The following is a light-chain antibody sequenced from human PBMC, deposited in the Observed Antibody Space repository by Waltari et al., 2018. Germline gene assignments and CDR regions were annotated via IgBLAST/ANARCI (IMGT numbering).Light chain of an antibody. Sequence: QSALTQPPSASGSPGQSVTISCTGTSGDVGAYPYVSWYQQLPGRAPKLIIYEVDKRPSGVPGRFSGSKSGNTASLTGSGAQAEDEGDYYCSSYSDTYNLVFGGGTKLTVL. V-gene: IGLV2-8*01. CDR3: SSYSDTYNLV. CDR2: EVD. CDR1: SGDVGAYPY. J-gene: IGLJ2*01.